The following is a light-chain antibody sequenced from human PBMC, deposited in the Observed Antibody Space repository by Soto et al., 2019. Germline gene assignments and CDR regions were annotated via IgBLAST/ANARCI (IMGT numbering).Light chain of an antibody. Sequence: ESMLTQSPGTLSLSPGERATLSCRASQSVNSRYLTWYQQKPGQAPRLLIYGASIRVTGVPDRFSGSGSGTDFTLTISRLEPEDFAVYYCQQFGDSPPAFTFGQGTKLEI. CDR1: QSVNSRY. V-gene: IGKV3-20*01. J-gene: IGKJ2*01. CDR3: QQFGDSPPAFT. CDR2: GAS.